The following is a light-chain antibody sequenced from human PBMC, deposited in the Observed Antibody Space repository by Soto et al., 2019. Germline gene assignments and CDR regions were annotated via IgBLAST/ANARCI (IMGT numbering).Light chain of an antibody. J-gene: IGKJ5*01. V-gene: IGKV3-15*01. Sequence: EIVMTQSPATLSVSPGERVTLSCRASQNILSNLAWYQQNPGQAPRLLIYGASTRATGIPARFSGSGSGTEFTLTISSLQSEDFEIYYCQQYNNWPITFGQGTRLEIK. CDR2: GAS. CDR3: QQYNNWPIT. CDR1: QNILSN.